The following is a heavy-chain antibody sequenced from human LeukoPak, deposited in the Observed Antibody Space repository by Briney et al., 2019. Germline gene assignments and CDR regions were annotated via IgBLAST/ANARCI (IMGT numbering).Heavy chain of an antibody. CDR3: AREWRDGYNHPMYYFDY. Sequence: SQTLSLTCTVSGGSISSGSYYWSWIRQPAGKGLEWIGRIYTSGSTNYNPSLKSRVTISVDTSKNRFSLKLSSVTAADTAVYYCAREWRDGYNHPMYYFDYWGQGTLVTVSS. CDR1: GGSISSGSYY. D-gene: IGHD5-24*01. V-gene: IGHV4-61*02. CDR2: IYTSGST. J-gene: IGHJ4*02.